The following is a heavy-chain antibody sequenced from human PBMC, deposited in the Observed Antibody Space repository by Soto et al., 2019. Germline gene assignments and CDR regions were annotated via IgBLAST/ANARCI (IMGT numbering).Heavy chain of an antibody. D-gene: IGHD1-1*01. CDR3: DHRLGARGSLEY. CDR1: GFSLTTLGVG. CDR2: IYLNDNK. Sequence: HITLKESDPSLVKPKQPLTLTCTFSGFSLTTLGVGVGWIRQPPGKAPEWLALIYLNDNKRYSPSLQSKLTITKYTSNTQVVLTLTNMEPVDTATSYGDHRLGARGSLEYWGRGSLVTVTS. J-gene: IGHJ4*02. V-gene: IGHV2-5*01.